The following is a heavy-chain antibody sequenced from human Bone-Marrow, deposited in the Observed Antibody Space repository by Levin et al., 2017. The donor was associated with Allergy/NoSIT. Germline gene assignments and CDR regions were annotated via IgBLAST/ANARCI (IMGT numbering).Heavy chain of an antibody. V-gene: IGHV1-46*01. CDR2: INPSGGST. D-gene: IGHD2-15*01. CDR3: AREGAANKKRPLRGHGGYGMDV. Sequence: WASVKVSCKASGYTFTSYYMHWVRQAPGQGLEWMGIINPSGGSTSYAQKFQGRVTMTRDTSTSTVYMELSSLRSEDTAVYYCAREGAANKKRPLRGHGGYGMDVWGQGTTVTVSS. J-gene: IGHJ6*02. CDR1: GYTFTSYY.